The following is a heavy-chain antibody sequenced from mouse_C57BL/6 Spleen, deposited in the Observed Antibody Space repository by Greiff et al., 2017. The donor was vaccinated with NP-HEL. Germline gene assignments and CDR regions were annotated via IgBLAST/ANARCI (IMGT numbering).Heavy chain of an antibody. CDR1: GFTFSSYA. Sequence: DVMLVESGGGLVKPGGSLKLSCAASGFTFSSYAMSWVRQTPEKRLEWVATISDGGSYTYYPDNVKGRFTISRDNAKNNLYLQMSHLKSEDTAMYYCARDSIYGSFDYWGQGTTLTVSS. J-gene: IGHJ2*01. CDR2: ISDGGSYT. V-gene: IGHV5-4*01. CDR3: ARDSIYGSFDY. D-gene: IGHD2-2*01.